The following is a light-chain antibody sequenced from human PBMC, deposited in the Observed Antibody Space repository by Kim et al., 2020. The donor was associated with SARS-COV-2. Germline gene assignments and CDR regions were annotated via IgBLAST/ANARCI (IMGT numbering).Light chain of an antibody. Sequence: PGAGATPSCRASQSIRSSLAWYQQRPGQPPRLRIFDASIRASGIPARFSGSGSGTDFTLTISGLEPEDFAVYYCQQRNNWPPKVTFGGGTKVDIK. CDR3: QQRNNWPPKVT. V-gene: IGKV3-11*01. CDR1: QSIRSS. CDR2: DAS. J-gene: IGKJ4*01.